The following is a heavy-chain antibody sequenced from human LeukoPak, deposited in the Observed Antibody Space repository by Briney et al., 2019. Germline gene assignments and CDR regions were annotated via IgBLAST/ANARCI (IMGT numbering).Heavy chain of an antibody. CDR2: ISYDGSNK. D-gene: IGHD4-17*01. CDR3: AKAASKRTDYGDYAFYYYMDV. CDR1: GFTFSSYA. Sequence: PGRSLRLSCAASGFTFSSYAMHWVRQAPGKGLEWVAVISYDGSNKYYADSVKGRFTISRDNSKNTLYLQMNSLRAEDTAVYYCAKAASKRTDYGDYAFYYYMDVWGKGTTVTISS. J-gene: IGHJ6*03. V-gene: IGHV3-30*04.